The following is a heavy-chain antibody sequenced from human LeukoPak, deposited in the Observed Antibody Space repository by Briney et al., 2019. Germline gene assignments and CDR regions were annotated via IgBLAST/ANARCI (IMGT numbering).Heavy chain of an antibody. V-gene: IGHV3-23*01. CDR2: ISGSGGST. Sequence: GGSLRLSCAASGFTFSSYAMSWVRQAPGKGLEWVSAISGSGGSTYYADSVRGLFTISRDNAKNSLYLQLNSLRAEDTAVYYCARGVSGSGPNYWGQGTLVTVSS. CDR1: GFTFSSYA. D-gene: IGHD2-15*01. CDR3: ARGVSGSGPNY. J-gene: IGHJ4*02.